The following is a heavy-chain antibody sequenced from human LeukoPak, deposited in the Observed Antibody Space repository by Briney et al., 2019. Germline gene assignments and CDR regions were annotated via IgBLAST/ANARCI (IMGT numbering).Heavy chain of an antibody. J-gene: IGHJ6*02. CDR1: GGSISSYY. CDR2: IYYSGST. D-gene: IGHD3-10*01. CDR3: ARYGSGSYSFGMDA. Sequence: SETLSLTCTVSGGSISSYYWSWIRQPPGKGLEWIGYIYYSGSTNYNPSLKSRVTISVDTSKNQFSLKLSSVTAADTAVYYCARYGSGSYSFGMDAWGQGTTVTVSS. V-gene: IGHV4-59*08.